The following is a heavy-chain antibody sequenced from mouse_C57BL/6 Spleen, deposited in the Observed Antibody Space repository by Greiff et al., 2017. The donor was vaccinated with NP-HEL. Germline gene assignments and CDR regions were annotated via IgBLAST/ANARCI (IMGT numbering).Heavy chain of an antibody. Sequence: EVMLVESGGGLVQPGGSLKLSCAASGFTFSDYGMAWVRQAPRKGPEWVAFISNLAYSIYYADTVTGRFTISRENAKNTLYLEMSSLRSEDTAMYYCARHNYDYDRGDAMDYWGQGTSVTVSS. J-gene: IGHJ4*01. CDR2: ISNLAYSI. D-gene: IGHD2-4*01. CDR3: ARHNYDYDRGDAMDY. CDR1: GFTFSDYG. V-gene: IGHV5-15*01.